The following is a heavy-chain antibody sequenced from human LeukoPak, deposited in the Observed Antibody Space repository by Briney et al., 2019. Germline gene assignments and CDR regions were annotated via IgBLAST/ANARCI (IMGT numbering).Heavy chain of an antibody. J-gene: IGHJ4*02. D-gene: IGHD2-21*02. V-gene: IGHV4-59*01. CDR2: IYYTGNT. CDR1: GGSMTTYY. CDR3: ASGSVVTALDQ. Sequence: SETLSLTCAVSGGSMTTYYWTWIRQPPGRALEWIGYIYYTGNTKYNPSLESRVTMSIDTSKNEFSLKIYSVNAADTAVYFCASGSVVTALDQWGQGTLVTVSS.